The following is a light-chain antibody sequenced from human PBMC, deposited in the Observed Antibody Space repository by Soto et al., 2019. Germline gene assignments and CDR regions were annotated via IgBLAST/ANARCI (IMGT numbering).Light chain of an antibody. CDR1: QSISSH. V-gene: IGKV1-39*01. CDR2: AAS. CDR3: HQSYVNSFP. J-gene: IGKJ5*01. Sequence: DIQMTQSPSSQSASIGDRITITCRASQSISSHLYWFQQRPGQAPKLLLYAASSLQSVFPSRFSGSGSGTDFALTISSLEPEDFATYCCHQSYVNSFPFGQGARL.